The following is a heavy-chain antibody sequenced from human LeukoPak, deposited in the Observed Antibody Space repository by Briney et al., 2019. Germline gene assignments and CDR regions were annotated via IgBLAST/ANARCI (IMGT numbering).Heavy chain of an antibody. CDR3: ARAVRYYDFWSGYCSGLSGCAFDI. CDR1: GGSISSSSYY. V-gene: IGHV4-39*07. Sequence: SETLSLTCTVSGGSISSSSYYWGWIRQPPGKGLEWIGSIYYSGSTYYNPSLKSRVTISVDTSKNQFSLKLSSVTAADTAVYYCARAVRYYDFWSGYCSGLSGCAFDIWGQGTMVTVSS. D-gene: IGHD3-3*01. J-gene: IGHJ3*02. CDR2: IYYSGST.